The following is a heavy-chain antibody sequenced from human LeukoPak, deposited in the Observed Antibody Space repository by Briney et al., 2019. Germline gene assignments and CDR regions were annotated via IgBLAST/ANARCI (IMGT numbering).Heavy chain of an antibody. CDR2: IYYRGST. CDR1: GASLSSYY. Sequence: SETPSLTCTVSGASLSSYYWSWIRQPPGKGLEWIGYIYYRGSTNYNPSLKSRVTISVDTSKNQFSLKLTSVTAADTAVYYCARDFTPLTWSGEGFDPWGQGTLVTVSS. D-gene: IGHD3-10*01. CDR3: ARDFTPLTWSGEGFDP. J-gene: IGHJ5*02. V-gene: IGHV4-59*01.